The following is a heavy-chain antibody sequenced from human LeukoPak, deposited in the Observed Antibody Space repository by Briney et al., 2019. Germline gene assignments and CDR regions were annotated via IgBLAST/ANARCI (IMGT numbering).Heavy chain of an antibody. CDR2: IKQDGSEK. D-gene: IGHD6-6*01. CDR1: GFTFSSYW. CDR3: ARVHFSSSPYFDY. J-gene: IGHJ4*02. Sequence: GGSLRLSCAASGFTFSSYWMSWVRQAPGKGLEWVANIKQDGSEKYYADSVKGRFTISRDNSKNTLYLQMNSLRAEDTAVYYCARVHFSSSPYFDYWGQGTLVTVSS. V-gene: IGHV3-7*01.